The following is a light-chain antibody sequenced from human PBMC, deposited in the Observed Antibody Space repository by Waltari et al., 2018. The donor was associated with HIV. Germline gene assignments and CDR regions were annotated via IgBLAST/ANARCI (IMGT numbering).Light chain of an antibody. CDR3: SSYSLSFTVV. V-gene: IGLV2-14*01. CDR1: SSDVAAYNY. J-gene: IGLJ2*01. Sequence: QSALTQPASVSGSPGQSITISCTGTSSDVAAYNYVSWYQQYPGKAPKLMIYEVSNRPSGVSDRFSGSKSGDTASLTISGLQAEDEADYYCSSYSLSFTVVFGRGTKVTVL. CDR2: EVS.